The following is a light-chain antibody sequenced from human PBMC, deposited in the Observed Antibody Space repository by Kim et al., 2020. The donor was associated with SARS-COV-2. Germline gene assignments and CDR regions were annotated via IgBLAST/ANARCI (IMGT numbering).Light chain of an antibody. Sequence: ASVGDRVTITCRASQRISSYLNWYQQKPRKAPKLLIYAASSLQSGVPSRFSGSGSRTDFTLTISSLQPEDFATYYCQQSYSTLWTFGQGTKVDIK. CDR3: QQSYSTLWT. CDR2: AAS. CDR1: QRISSY. V-gene: IGKV1-39*01. J-gene: IGKJ1*01.